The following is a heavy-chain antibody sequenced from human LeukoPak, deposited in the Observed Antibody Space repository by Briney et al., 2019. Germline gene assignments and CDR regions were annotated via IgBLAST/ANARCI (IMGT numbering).Heavy chain of an antibody. Sequence: QPGRSLRLSCAASGFTFSSYGMHWVRQAPGKGLEWVAVIWYDGSNKYYADSVKGRFTISRDNSKNTLYLEMNSLRAEDTAVYYCARGTLKAAATDFDYWGQGTLVTVSS. CDR2: IWYDGSNK. CDR1: GFTFSSYG. J-gene: IGHJ4*02. V-gene: IGHV3-33*01. D-gene: IGHD6-13*01. CDR3: ARGTLKAAATDFDY.